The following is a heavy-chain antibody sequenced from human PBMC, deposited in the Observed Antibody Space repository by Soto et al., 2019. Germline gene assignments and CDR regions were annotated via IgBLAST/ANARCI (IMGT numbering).Heavy chain of an antibody. V-gene: IGHV4-59*01. CDR2: IYYSGST. CDR1: GGSISSYY. J-gene: IGHJ4*02. D-gene: IGHD3-10*01. Sequence: QVQLQESGPGLVKPSETLSLTCTVSGGSISSYYWSWIRQPPGKGLEWIGYIYYSGSTNYNPSLTSRVTISVDTSKNQFSLKLSSVTAADTAVYYCARGKMVRGVIEGIDYWGQGTLVTVSS. CDR3: ARGKMVRGVIEGIDY.